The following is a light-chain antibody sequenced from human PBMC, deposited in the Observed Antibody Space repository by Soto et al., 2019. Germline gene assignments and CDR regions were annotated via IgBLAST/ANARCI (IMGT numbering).Light chain of an antibody. CDR3: QQCYSPPWK. CDR2: WAS. V-gene: IGKV4-1*01. Sequence: DIVMTQSPASLAVSLGERAAIKCKSSQSVLVSSMNENCLGWYQQKPGQPPKLLIYWASTRASGVPDRFSGSGSGTEFPLHIHNPQAGDVALYFCQQCYSPPWKFGQGTKGEIK. CDR1: QSVLVSSMNENC. J-gene: IGKJ1*01.